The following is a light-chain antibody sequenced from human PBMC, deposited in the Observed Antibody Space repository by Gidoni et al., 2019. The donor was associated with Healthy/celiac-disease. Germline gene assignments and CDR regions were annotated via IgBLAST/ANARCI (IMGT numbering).Light chain of an antibody. Sequence: EIVMTQSPATLPVSPGERATLSCRASPSVSSNLAWYQQKPGQAPRLLIYGASTRATVIPARFSGSGSGTEFTLTISSLQSEDFAVYYCQQYNNWPPRYTFGQGTKLEIK. CDR1: PSVSSN. J-gene: IGKJ2*01. CDR2: GAS. V-gene: IGKV3-15*01. CDR3: QQYNNWPPRYT.